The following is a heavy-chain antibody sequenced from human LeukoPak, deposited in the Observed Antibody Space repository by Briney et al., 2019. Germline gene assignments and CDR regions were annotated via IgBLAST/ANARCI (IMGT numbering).Heavy chain of an antibody. CDR1: GGSVSSSSYY. V-gene: IGHV4-39*02. CDR3: ARLPTHYDTSGYYRGKYFDY. D-gene: IGHD3-22*01. J-gene: IGHJ4*02. CDR2: DFYTGST. Sequence: SETLSLTCTVSGGSVSSSSYYWGWIRQPPGKGLEWIASDFYTGSTYYNPSLKSRVTISEDTSKNHFSLRLSSVTAADTAVYYCARLPTHYDTSGYYRGKYFDYWGQGTLVTVSS.